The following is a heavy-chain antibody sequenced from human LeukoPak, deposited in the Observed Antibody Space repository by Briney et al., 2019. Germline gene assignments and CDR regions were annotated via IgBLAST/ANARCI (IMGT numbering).Heavy chain of an antibody. CDR2: INTDGTTI. D-gene: IGHD6-13*01. J-gene: IGHJ4*02. V-gene: IGHV3-74*01. CDR3: TRGGYSSSWPQGDY. Sequence: GGSLRLSCAASGFTFSSYWMHWVRQARGKRLVWVSRINTDGTTINYADSVKGRFTISRDNAKNTLYLQMTSLRVEDTAVYYCTRGGYSSSWPQGDYWGQGTLVTVSS. CDR1: GFTFSSYW.